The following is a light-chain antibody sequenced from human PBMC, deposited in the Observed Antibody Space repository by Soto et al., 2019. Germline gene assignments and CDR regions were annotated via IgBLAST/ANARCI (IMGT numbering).Light chain of an antibody. CDR2: LNSDGSH. Sequence: QLVLTQSPSASASLGASVKLTCTLSSGHSSYAIAWHQQQPEKGPRYLMKLNSDGSHSKGDGIPDRFSGSSSGAERYLTISSLQPEDEADYYCQTWGTGPAVFGGGTQLTVL. CDR3: QTWGTGPAV. CDR1: SGHSSYA. V-gene: IGLV4-69*01. J-gene: IGLJ7*01.